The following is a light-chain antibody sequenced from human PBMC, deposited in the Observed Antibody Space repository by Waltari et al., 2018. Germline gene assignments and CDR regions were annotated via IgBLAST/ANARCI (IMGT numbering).Light chain of an antibody. CDR2: AAS. J-gene: IGKJ4*01. V-gene: IGKV1-17*01. CDR3: QQYSTTPLT. Sequence: DIQMTQSPSSLSASVGDRVIITCRASRAIRNDLAWYQQRPGEVPKRLIFAASNLQSGAPSRFSGWGSETEFTLTISSLQPEDVAVYYCQQYSTTPLTFGGGTKVEVK. CDR1: RAIRND.